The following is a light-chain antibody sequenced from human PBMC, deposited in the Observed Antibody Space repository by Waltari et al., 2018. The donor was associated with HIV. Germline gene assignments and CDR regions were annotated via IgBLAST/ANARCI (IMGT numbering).Light chain of an antibody. CDR2: DNY. Sequence: QSVLTQPPSVSAAPGQRVTISCSGSSSNIGSNDVSWYQQLPGTAPKLLIFDNYKRPSGIPDRFSGSKSGTSATLGITGLQTGDEADYYCCSYAGSSTLVFGTGTKVTVL. J-gene: IGLJ1*01. CDR3: CSYAGSSTLV. CDR1: SSNIGSND. V-gene: IGLV1-51*01.